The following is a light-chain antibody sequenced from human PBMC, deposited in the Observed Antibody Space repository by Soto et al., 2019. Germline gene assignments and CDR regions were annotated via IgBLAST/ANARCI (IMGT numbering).Light chain of an antibody. CDR3: QQYYNWHRT. V-gene: IGKV3-15*01. CDR2: RAS. J-gene: IGKJ1*01. Sequence: EVVMTQSPATLSVVTGARATLSCRASQRVRSNFAWYQQKPCQAPRLLTYRASSRATGIPARFSGSGSGTEFTLTISSLHPGDFAVYYCQQYYNWHRTFGQGAKVDIK. CDR1: QRVRSN.